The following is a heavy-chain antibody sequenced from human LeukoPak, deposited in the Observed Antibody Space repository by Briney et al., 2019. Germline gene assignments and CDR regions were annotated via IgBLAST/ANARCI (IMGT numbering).Heavy chain of an antibody. CDR1: GGSISSSSYY. CDR2: IYYSGST. J-gene: IGHJ3*02. V-gene: IGHV4-39*07. CDR3: ARSSSGYSPYDAFDI. Sequence: SETLSLTCTVSGGSISSSSYYWGWIRQPPGKGLEWIGSIYYSGSTYYNPSLKSRVTISVDTSKNQFSLKLSSVTAADTAVYYCARSSSGYSPYDAFDIWGQGTMVTVSS. D-gene: IGHD3-22*01.